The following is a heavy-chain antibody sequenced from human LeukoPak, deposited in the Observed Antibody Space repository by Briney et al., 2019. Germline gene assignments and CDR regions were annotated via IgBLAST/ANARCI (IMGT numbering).Heavy chain of an antibody. CDR3: AKEYDSRGYYFDY. J-gene: IGHJ4*02. CDR1: GFTFNHYG. V-gene: IGHV3-23*01. Sequence: GGSLRLSCAASGFTFNHYGMSWVGQAPGKWLEWVSAISGSGGNTYNADSVKGRFTISRDNSKNTLSLQVNSLRAEDTAVYYCAKEYDSRGYYFDYWGQGTLVTVSS. D-gene: IGHD3-22*01. CDR2: ISGSGGNT.